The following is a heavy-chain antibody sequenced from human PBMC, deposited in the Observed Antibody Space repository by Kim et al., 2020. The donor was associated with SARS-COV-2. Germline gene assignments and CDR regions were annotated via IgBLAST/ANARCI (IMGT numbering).Heavy chain of an antibody. Sequence: SETLSLTCTVSGGSISSSSYYWGWIRQPPGKGLEWIGSIYYSGSTYYNPSLKSRVTISVDTSKNQFSLKLSSVTAADTAVYYCARIRGYSYGPFDYWGQGTLVTVSS. J-gene: IGHJ4*02. CDR1: GGSISSSSYY. V-gene: IGHV4-39*01. CDR2: IYYSGST. CDR3: ARIRGYSYGPFDY. D-gene: IGHD5-18*01.